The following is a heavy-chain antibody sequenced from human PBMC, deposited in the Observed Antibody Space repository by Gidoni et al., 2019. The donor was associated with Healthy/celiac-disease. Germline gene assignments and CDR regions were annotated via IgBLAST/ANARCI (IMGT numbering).Heavy chain of an antibody. CDR2: IIPILGIA. V-gene: IGHV1-69*04. J-gene: IGHJ6*02. CDR3: AREYPRGSNYGDYELDV. D-gene: IGHD4-17*01. Sequence: QVQLVQSGAEVKKPGSSVKVSCKASGGTFSIYAISWVRQAPGQGLEWMGRIIPILGIANYAQKCQGRVTITADKSTSTAYMELSSLRSEDTAVYDCAREYPRGSNYGDYELDVWGQGTTVTVSS. CDR1: GGTFSIYA.